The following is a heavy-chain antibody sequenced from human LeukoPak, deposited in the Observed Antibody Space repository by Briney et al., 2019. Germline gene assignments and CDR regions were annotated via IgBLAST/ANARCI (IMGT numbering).Heavy chain of an antibody. V-gene: IGHV3-49*05. CDR3: TTGTLIVGALSR. D-gene: IGHD1-26*01. J-gene: IGHJ4*02. CDR2: IRSKAYGGTT. CDR1: GFTFGDYA. Sequence: KPGGSLRLSCTASGFTFGDYAMSWFRHAPGKGLEWVGFIRSKAYGGTTEYAASVKGRFTISRDDSKSIAYLQMNSLKTEDTAVYYCTTGTLIVGALSRWGQGTLVTVSS.